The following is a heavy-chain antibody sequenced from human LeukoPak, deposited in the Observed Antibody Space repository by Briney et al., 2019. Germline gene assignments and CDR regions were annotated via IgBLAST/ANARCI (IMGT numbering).Heavy chain of an antibody. D-gene: IGHD1-26*01. CDR2: IYYSGST. J-gene: IGHJ4*02. V-gene: IGHV4-30-4*08. Sequence: SETLYLTCTVSGGSISSYSWSWIRQPPGKGLEWIGYIYYSGSTYYNPSLKSRVTISVDTSKNQFSLKLSSVTAADTAVYYCARELGATADYWGQGTLVTFSS. CDR3: ARELGATADY. CDR1: GGSISSYS.